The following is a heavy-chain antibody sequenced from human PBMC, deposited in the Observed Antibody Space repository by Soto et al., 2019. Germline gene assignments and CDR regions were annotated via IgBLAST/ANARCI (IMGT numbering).Heavy chain of an antibody. D-gene: IGHD6-19*01. CDR1: GFTVSSNY. CDR2: IYSGGST. CDR3: ARNLIAVAGTYYGMDV. V-gene: IGHV3-66*01. Sequence: EVQLVESGGGLVQPGGSLRLSCAASGFTVSSNYMSWVRQAPGKGLEWVSVIYSGGSTYYADSVKGRFTISRDNSKNTLDLQMNSLRAEDTAVYYCARNLIAVAGTYYGMDVWGQGTTVTVSS. J-gene: IGHJ6*02.